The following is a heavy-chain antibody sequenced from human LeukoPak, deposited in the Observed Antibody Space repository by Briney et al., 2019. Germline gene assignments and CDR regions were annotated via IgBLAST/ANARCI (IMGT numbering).Heavy chain of an antibody. CDR2: INAGNGNT. J-gene: IGHJ4*02. CDR3: ARAGRDTAMVRRLDY. V-gene: IGHV1-3*01. Sequence: ASVKVSCKASGYTFTSYAMHWVRQAPGQRLEWMGWINAGNGNTKYSQKFQGRVTITRDTSAITAYMELSSLRSEDTAVYYCARAGRDTAMVRRLDYWGQGTLVTVSS. D-gene: IGHD5-18*01. CDR1: GYTFTSYA.